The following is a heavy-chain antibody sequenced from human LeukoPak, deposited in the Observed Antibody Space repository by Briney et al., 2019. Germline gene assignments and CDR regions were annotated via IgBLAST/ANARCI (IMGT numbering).Heavy chain of an antibody. J-gene: IGHJ6*03. Sequence: SETLSLTCAVYGGSFSGYYWSWIRQPPAKGLGWIGEINHSGSTNYNPSLKSRVTISVDTSKNQFSLKLSSVTAADTAVYYCARGRSYYGSGSYYYYYMDVWGKGTTVTVSS. CDR3: ARGRSYYGSGSYYYYYMDV. CDR1: GGSFSGYY. D-gene: IGHD3-10*01. CDR2: INHSGST. V-gene: IGHV4-34*01.